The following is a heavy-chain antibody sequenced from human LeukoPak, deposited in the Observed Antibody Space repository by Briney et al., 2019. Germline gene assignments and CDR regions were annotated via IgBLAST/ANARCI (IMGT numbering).Heavy chain of an antibody. J-gene: IGHJ4*02. V-gene: IGHV4-59*01. D-gene: IGHD4-17*01. Sequence: SETLSLTCTVSDGSITNYDWSWVRQPPGKGLEFIGHVHYSGTADYNPSLKSRVTISIDTSKKHFFLKLKSVTAADTAVYYCTRGYGDFRVEGRYFHSWGQGTLVTVSS. CDR1: DGSITNYD. CDR2: VHYSGTA. CDR3: TRGYGDFRVEGRYFHS.